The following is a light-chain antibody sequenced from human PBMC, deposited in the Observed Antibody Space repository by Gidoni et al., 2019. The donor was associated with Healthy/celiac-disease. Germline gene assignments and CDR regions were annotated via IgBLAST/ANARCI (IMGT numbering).Light chain of an antibody. V-gene: IGKV3-20*01. CDR3: QQYGSSRSYT. Sequence: EIVLPQSPGTLSLSPGERATLSCRASLSVSSSYLAWYQQQPGQAPRLLIYGASSRATGSPDRFRGSGSGTDFNLTISRREPEDFAVYYCQQYGSSRSYTFGQGTKLEIK. CDR2: GAS. CDR1: LSVSSSY. J-gene: IGKJ2*01.